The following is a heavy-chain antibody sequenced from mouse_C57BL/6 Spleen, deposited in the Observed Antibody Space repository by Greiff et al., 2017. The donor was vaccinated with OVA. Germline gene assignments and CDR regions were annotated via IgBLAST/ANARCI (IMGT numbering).Heavy chain of an antibody. CDR3: ARRVYYGSSYGYFDV. CDR2: ISDGGSYT. Sequence: DVQLVESGGGLVKPGGSLKLSCAASGFTFSSYAMSWVRQTPEKRLEWVATISDGGSYTYYPDNVKGRFTISRDNAKNNLYLQMSHLKSEDTAMYYCARRVYYGSSYGYFDVWGTGTTVTVSS. V-gene: IGHV5-4*03. J-gene: IGHJ1*03. CDR1: GFTFSSYA. D-gene: IGHD1-1*01.